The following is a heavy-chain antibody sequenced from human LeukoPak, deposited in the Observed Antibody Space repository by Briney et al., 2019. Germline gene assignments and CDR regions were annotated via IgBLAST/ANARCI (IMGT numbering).Heavy chain of an antibody. Sequence: GGSLRLSCAASGFTFSSYSMNWVRQAPGKGLEWVSYISSSSTIYYADSVKGRFTISRDNAKNSLYLQMNSLRAEDTAVYYCARDGVGATFVYYYYYYMDVWGKGTTVTVSS. J-gene: IGHJ6*03. CDR2: ISSSSTI. D-gene: IGHD1-26*01. CDR3: ARDGVGATFVYYYYYYMDV. V-gene: IGHV3-48*01. CDR1: GFTFSSYS.